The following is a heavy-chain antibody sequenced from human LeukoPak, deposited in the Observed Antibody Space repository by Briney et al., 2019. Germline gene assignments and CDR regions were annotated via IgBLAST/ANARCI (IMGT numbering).Heavy chain of an antibody. CDR2: INPSGGVT. V-gene: IGHV1-46*01. J-gene: IGHJ4*02. D-gene: IGHD3-22*01. CDR1: GYTFSIHY. Sequence: ASVTVSCKASGYTFSIHYLHWVRQAPGQGRERMGIINPSGGVTSSAQKFQGRVTITRDTSLSTVFMELSSLTSEDTAVYYCARAPDTSGYFAQPNFDYWGQGTLVTVSS. CDR3: ARAPDTSGYFAQPNFDY.